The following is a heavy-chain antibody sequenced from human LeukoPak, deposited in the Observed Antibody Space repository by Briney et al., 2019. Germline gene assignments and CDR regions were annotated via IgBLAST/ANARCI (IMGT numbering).Heavy chain of an antibody. CDR3: ARIYGLYQEAMDV. D-gene: IGHD3-16*02. J-gene: IGHJ6*02. CDR2: S. Sequence: LETLSLTCTVSGGSMTAGDYFWGWVRQPPGTGLQWIATSYQGASLKSRVTISLDTSKNQFSLRLTSVTAADTAVYYCARIYGLYQEAMDVWGPGITVTVSS. CDR1: GGSMTAGDYF. V-gene: IGHV4-39*07.